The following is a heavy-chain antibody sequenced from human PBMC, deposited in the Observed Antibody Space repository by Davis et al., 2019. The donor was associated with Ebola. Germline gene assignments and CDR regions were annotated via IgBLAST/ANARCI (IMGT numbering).Heavy chain of an antibody. CDR1: GFTFSSYG. J-gene: IGHJ6*02. D-gene: IGHD2-2*01. Sequence: PGGSLRLSCAASGFTFSSYGMHWVRQAPGKGLEWVAVISYDGSNKYYADSVKCRFTISRDNSKNTLYLQMNSLRAEDTAVYYCARPPEYQLLHYYGMDVWGQGTTVTVSS. V-gene: IGHV3-30*03. CDR3: ARPPEYQLLHYYGMDV. CDR2: ISYDGSNK.